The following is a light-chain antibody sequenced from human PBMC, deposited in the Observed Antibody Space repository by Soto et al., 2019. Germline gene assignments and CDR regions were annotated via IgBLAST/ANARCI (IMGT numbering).Light chain of an antibody. CDR2: DVN. Sequence: SVLTQPASVSGSPGQSITISCTGTSSDVGGYNYVSWYQHHPGKAPKLMIYDVNKRPSGVPDRFSGSKSGNTASLTISGLQAEDESDYYCCSYAGSYTYVFGTGTRSPS. CDR1: SSDVGGYNY. J-gene: IGLJ1*01. CDR3: CSYAGSYTYV. V-gene: IGLV2-11*01.